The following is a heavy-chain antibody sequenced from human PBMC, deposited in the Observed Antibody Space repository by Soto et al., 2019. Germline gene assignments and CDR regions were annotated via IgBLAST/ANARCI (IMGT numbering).Heavy chain of an antibody. CDR2: IYYSGST. D-gene: IGHD3-22*01. V-gene: IGHV4-30-4*01. J-gene: IGHJ6*02. CDR3: ARSRGSGLTNQPSRIRYYSYGMDV. Sequence: QVQLQESGPGLVKPSQTLSLTCTVSGGSISSGDYYWSWIRQPPGKGLEWIGYIYYSGSTYYNPSLKNRGTFSEDTSKNQFSLKLSSVTAADTAVYYCARSRGSGLTNQPSRIRYYSYGMDVWGQGTTVTVSS. CDR1: GGSISSGDYY.